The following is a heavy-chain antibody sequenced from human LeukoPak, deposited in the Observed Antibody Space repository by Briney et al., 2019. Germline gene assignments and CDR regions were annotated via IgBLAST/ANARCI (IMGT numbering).Heavy chain of an antibody. D-gene: IGHD4-11*01. CDR2: VDPEDGET. V-gene: IGHV1-69-2*01. CDR3: ATDLRGTTATFDI. CDR1: VYTFTDYY. Sequence: ASVKVSCKASVYTFTDYYLHWVQQAPGKGLEWMGRVDPEDGETIYAQKFQGRVTMTADTSTDTAYMELSSLKFEDTAMYICATDLRGTTATFDIWGQGTMVTVSS. J-gene: IGHJ3*02.